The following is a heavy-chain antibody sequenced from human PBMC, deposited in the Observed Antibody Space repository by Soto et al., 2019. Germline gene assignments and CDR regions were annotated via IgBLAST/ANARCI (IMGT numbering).Heavy chain of an antibody. J-gene: IGHJ6*02. CDR3: ARDDPRAGMDV. V-gene: IGHV1-3*01. CDR1: GYTFTSYA. CDR2: INAGNGNT. Sequence: GASVKVSCTASGYTFTSYAMHWVRQAPGQRLEWMGWINAGNGNTKYSQKFQGRVTITRDTSASTAYMELSSLRSEDTAVYYCARDDPRAGMDVWGQGTTVTVSS.